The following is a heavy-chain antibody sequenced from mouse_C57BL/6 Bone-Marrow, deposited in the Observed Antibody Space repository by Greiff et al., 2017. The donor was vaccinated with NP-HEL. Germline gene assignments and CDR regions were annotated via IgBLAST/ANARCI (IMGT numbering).Heavy chain of an antibody. V-gene: IGHV1-15*01. CDR3: TRSDSNYVGKNYFDY. Sequence: QVQLKESGAELVRPGASVTLSCKASGYTFTDYEMHWVKQTPVHGLEWIGAIDPETGGTAYNQKFKGKAILTADKSSSTAYMALRSLTSEDSAVYYCTRSDSNYVGKNYFDYWGQGTTLTVSS. CDR2: IDPETGGT. J-gene: IGHJ2*01. D-gene: IGHD2-5*01. CDR1: GYTFTDYE.